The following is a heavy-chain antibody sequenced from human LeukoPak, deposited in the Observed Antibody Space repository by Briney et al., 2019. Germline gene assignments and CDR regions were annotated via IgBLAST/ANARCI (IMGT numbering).Heavy chain of an antibody. CDR3: ATPGRAFDI. V-gene: IGHV3-30*02. Sequence: TGGSLRLSXAASGFTFRSYGMHWVRQAPGKGLEWVAFIRYDGSNKYYADSVKGRFTISRDNSKNTLYLQMNSLRAEDTAVYYCATPGRAFDIWGQGTMVTVSS. J-gene: IGHJ3*02. CDR1: GFTFRSYG. CDR2: IRYDGSNK.